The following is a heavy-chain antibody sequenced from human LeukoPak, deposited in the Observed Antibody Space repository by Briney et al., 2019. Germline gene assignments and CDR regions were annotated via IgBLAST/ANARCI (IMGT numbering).Heavy chain of an antibody. V-gene: IGHV3-33*01. Sequence: GGSLRLSCAASGFTFSSYGMHWVRQAPGKGLEWVAVIWYDGSNKYYADSVKGRFTISRDNSKNTLYLQMNSLRAEDTAVYYCAREPVLSDAFDIWGQGTMVTVSS. J-gene: IGHJ3*02. CDR2: IWYDGSNK. CDR3: AREPVLSDAFDI. CDR1: GFTFSSYG. D-gene: IGHD2-15*01.